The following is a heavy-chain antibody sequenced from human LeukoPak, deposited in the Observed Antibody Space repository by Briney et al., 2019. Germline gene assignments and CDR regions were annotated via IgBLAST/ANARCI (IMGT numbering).Heavy chain of an antibody. J-gene: IGHJ4*02. Sequence: GGSLRLSCGASGFTFSSYWMSWVRQGPGKGLEWVASIKHDGSEKYYVDSVRGRFTISRDNTMNSLYLQMSSLRAEDTAVYYCATDRGWRTSGYYLYYFEYWGQGTLVTYSS. V-gene: IGHV3-7*01. CDR3: ATDRGWRTSGYYLYYFEY. CDR1: GFTFSSYW. CDR2: IKHDGSEK. D-gene: IGHD3-3*01.